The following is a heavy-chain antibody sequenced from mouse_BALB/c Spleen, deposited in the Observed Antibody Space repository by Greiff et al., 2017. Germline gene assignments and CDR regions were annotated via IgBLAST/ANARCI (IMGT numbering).Heavy chain of an antibody. D-gene: IGHD3-3*01. CDR1: GFTFSDYY. V-gene: IGHV5-4*02. J-gene: IGHJ3*01. CDR2: ISDGGSYT. CDR3: ARDIGGRFAY. Sequence: EVQGVESGGGLVKPGGSLKLSCAASGFTFSDYYMYWVRQTPEKRLEWVATISDGGSYTYYPDSVKGRFTISRDNAKNNLYLQMSSLKSEDTAMYYCARDIGGRFAYWGQGTLVTVSA.